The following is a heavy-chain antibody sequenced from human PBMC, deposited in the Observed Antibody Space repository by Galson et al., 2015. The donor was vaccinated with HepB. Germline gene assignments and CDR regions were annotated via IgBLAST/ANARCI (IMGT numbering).Heavy chain of an antibody. CDR3: AKDKVVDGRWTVDY. CDR2: IYGSGRST. V-gene: IGHV3-23*05. CDR1: GFSISTYT. J-gene: IGHJ4*02. D-gene: IGHD2-15*01. Sequence: SLRLSCAASGFSISTYTMNWVRQAPGKGLEWVSAIYGSGRSTFYADSVKGRFAISKDNSKNTVYLQMNSLSVEDTALYFCAKDKVVDGRWTVDYWGQGTLVTVSS.